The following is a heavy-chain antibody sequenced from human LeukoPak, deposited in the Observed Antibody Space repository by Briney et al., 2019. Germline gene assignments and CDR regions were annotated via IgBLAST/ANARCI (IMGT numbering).Heavy chain of an antibody. Sequence: PPQTLSLTCAVSGGSISSGGYYWSWIRQPPGKGLEWIGYIYHSGSTYYNPSLKSRVTISVDRSKSQFSLKLSSVTAADTAVYYCARGGKVEGSPDAFDIWGQGTMVTVSS. CDR2: IYHSGST. CDR3: ARGGKVEGSPDAFDI. CDR1: GGSISSGGYY. V-gene: IGHV4-30-2*01. J-gene: IGHJ3*02. D-gene: IGHD2-15*01.